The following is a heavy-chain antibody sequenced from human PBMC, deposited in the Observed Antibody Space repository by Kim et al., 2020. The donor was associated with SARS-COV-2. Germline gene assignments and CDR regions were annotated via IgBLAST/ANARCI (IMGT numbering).Heavy chain of an antibody. Sequence: GGSLRLSCAASGFTFSNFWMTWVRQAPGKGLEWVATIKHDGSEKYYVDSVKGRFTISRDNAKNSLYLQMNSLRAEDTAVYYCARGRSFGYWGQGTLVTVSS. V-gene: IGHV3-7*03. J-gene: IGHJ4*02. CDR2: IKHDGSEK. CDR1: GFTFSNFW. CDR3: ARGRSFGY.